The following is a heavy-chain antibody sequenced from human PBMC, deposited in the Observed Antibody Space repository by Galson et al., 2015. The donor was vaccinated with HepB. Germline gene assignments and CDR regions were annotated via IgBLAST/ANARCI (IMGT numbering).Heavy chain of an antibody. V-gene: IGHV3-23*01. CDR3: AKDHARYSSSWYEYPNYFDY. CDR1: GFTFSSYA. CDR2: ISGSGGST. Sequence: SLRLSCAASGFTFSSYAMSWVRQAPGKGLEWVSAISGSGGSTYYADSVKGRFTISRDNSKNTLYLQMNSLRAEDTAVYYCAKDHARYSSSWYEYPNYFDYWGQGTLVTVSS. J-gene: IGHJ4*02. D-gene: IGHD6-13*01.